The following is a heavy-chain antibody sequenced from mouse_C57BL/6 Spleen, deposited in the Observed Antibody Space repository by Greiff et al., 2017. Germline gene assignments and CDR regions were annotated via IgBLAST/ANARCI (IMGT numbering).Heavy chain of an antibody. CDR1: GYSITSGYD. CDR3: ARRGGDYDFDY. CDR2: ISYSGST. J-gene: IGHJ2*01. Sequence: ESGPGMVKPSQSLSLTCTVTGYSITSGYDWHWIRPFPGNKLEWMGYISYSGSTNYNPSLKSRISITHDTSKNHFFLKLNSVTTEDTATYYCARRGGDYDFDYWGQGTTLTVSS. V-gene: IGHV3-1*01. D-gene: IGHD2-4*01.